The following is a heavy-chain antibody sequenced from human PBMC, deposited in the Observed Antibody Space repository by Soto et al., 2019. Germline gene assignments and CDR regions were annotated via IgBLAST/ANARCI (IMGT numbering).Heavy chain of an antibody. D-gene: IGHD6-13*01. V-gene: IGHV4-59*01. Sequence: SETLSLTCTVSGGSISSYYWSWIRQPPGKGLEWIGYIYYSGSTNYNPSLKSRVTISVDTSKNQFSPKLSSVTAADTAVYYCARAYGSSWPYYFDYWGQGTLVTVSS. CDR2: IYYSGST. J-gene: IGHJ4*02. CDR1: GGSISSYY. CDR3: ARAYGSSWPYYFDY.